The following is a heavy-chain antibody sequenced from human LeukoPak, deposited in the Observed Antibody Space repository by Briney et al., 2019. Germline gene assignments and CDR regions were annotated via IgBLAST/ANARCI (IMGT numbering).Heavy chain of an antibody. V-gene: IGHV3-9*03. CDR3: AKADGATSPLFDY. Sequence: GGSLRLSCAASGFTFDDYAMHWVRQAPGKGLEWVSGISWNSGSIGYADSVKGRFTISRDNAKNSLCLQMNSLRAEDMALYYCAKADGATSPLFDYWGQGTLVTVSS. CDR2: ISWNSGSI. D-gene: IGHD1-26*01. CDR1: GFTFDDYA. J-gene: IGHJ4*02.